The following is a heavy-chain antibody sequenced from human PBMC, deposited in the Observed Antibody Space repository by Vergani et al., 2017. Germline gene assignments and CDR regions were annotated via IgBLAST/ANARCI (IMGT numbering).Heavy chain of an antibody. CDR3: ARDLMYYYGSGSYYFYYYYGMDV. CDR1: GGSISSGDYY. CDR2: IYYSGST. J-gene: IGHJ6*02. V-gene: IGHV4-39*07. Sequence: QVQLQESGPGLVKPSQTLSLTCTVSGGSISSGDYYWSWIRQPPGKGLEWIGSIYYSGSTYYNPSLKSRVTISVDTSKNQFSLKLSSVTAADTAVYYCARDLMYYYGSGSYYFYYYYGMDVWGQGTTVTVSS. D-gene: IGHD3-10*01.